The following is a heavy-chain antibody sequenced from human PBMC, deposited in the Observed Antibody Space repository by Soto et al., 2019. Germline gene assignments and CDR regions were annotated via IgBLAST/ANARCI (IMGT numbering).Heavy chain of an antibody. J-gene: IGHJ4*02. V-gene: IGHV1-69*01. D-gene: IGHD3-9*01. Sequence: QVQLVQSGAEVKKPGSSVKVSCKASGGTFSSYAISWVRQAPGQGLEWMGGIIPIFGTANYAQKFQGRVTITADESTSTAYMELSSLRSEDTAVYYCAMTYYDMLTGYPLDFDYCGQGTLVTVSS. CDR3: AMTYYDMLTGYPLDFDY. CDR2: IIPIFGTA. CDR1: GGTFSSYA.